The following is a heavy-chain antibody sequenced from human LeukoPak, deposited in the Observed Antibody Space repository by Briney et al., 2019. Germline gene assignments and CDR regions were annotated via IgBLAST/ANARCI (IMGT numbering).Heavy chain of an antibody. CDR2: IYHSGST. CDR3: AREGPVAATNWFDP. V-gene: IGHV4-4*02. D-gene: IGHD2-15*01. J-gene: IGHJ5*02. CDR1: GGSISSSNW. Sequence: SETLSLTCAVSGGSISSSNWWSWVRQPPGKGLEWIGEIYHSGSTNYNPSLKSRVTISVDKSKNQFSLKLSSVTAADTAVYYCAREGPVAATNWFDPWGQGTLVTVSS.